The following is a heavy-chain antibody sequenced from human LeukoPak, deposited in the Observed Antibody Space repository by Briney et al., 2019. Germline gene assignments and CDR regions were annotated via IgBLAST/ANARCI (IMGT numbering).Heavy chain of an antibody. Sequence: SSGGYSWSWIRQPPGKGLEWVSGISWNSVSIGYADSVKGRFTISRDNAKNSLYLQMSSLRAEDTALYYCAKDIGTGGTGWYFDLWGRGTLVTVSS. D-gene: IGHD6-13*01. CDR3: AKDIGTGGTGWYFDL. J-gene: IGHJ2*01. CDR1: SSGGYS. V-gene: IGHV3-9*01. CDR2: ISWNSVSI.